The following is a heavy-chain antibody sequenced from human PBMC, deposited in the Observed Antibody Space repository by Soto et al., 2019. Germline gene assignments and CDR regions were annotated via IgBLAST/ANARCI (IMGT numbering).Heavy chain of an antibody. V-gene: IGHV3-20*01. CDR2: INWNGVGT. J-gene: IGHJ3*02. Sequence: EVQLVESVGGVVRPGGSLRLACAASGFTFDDYVMSWVRQAPGKGLEWGPGINWNGVGTGYPDSVKGRFNISRDNAKNSLYLQMNSLRAEDTALYHCARESGWYETGAFDIWGQGRMVTVAS. CDR3: ARESGWYETGAFDI. CDR1: GFTFDDYV. D-gene: IGHD6-19*01.